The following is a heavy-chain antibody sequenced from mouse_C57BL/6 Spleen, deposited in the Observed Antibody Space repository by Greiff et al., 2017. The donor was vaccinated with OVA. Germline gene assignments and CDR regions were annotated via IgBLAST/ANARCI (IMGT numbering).Heavy chain of an antibody. CDR2: IYPGDGDT. Sequence: QVQLKQSGAELVKPGASVKISCKASGYAFSSYWMNWVKQRPGKGLEWIGQIYPGDGDTNYNGKFKGKATLTADKSSSTAYMQLSSLTSEDSAVYFCARRVFTTVKGGYYFDYWGQGTTLTVSS. V-gene: IGHV1-80*01. CDR1: GYAFSSYW. D-gene: IGHD1-1*01. CDR3: ARRVFTTVKGGYYFDY. J-gene: IGHJ2*01.